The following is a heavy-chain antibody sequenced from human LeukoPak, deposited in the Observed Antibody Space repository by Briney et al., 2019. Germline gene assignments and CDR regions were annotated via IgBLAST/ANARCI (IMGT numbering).Heavy chain of an antibody. CDR3: ARDLSGSYFYFDY. V-gene: IGHV3-53*01. CDR2: IYSGGRT. CDR1: GFTVSSNY. Sequence: TGGSLRLSCAASGFTVSSNYMSWVRQAQGKGLEWVSVIYSGGRTYYADSVKGRFTISRDNFNNTLYLQMNSLRAEDAAVYYCARDLSGSYFYFDYWGQGTLVTVSS. D-gene: IGHD1-26*01. J-gene: IGHJ4*02.